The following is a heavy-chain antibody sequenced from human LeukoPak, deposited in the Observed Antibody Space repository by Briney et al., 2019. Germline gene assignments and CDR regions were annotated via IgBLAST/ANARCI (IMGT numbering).Heavy chain of an antibody. CDR2: ISSSGDAT. Sequence: GGSLRLSCAASGFTFNSYSMSWVRQALGKGLEYVSAISSSGDATFYADAVKGRFTLSRDNSKNTLFLQIDSLRAEDTALYFCTKGPFSGTYRDSFDVWGQGTMVIVSS. J-gene: IGHJ3*01. CDR3: TKGPFSGTYRDSFDV. CDR1: GFTFNSYS. D-gene: IGHD1-26*01. V-gene: IGHV3-23*01.